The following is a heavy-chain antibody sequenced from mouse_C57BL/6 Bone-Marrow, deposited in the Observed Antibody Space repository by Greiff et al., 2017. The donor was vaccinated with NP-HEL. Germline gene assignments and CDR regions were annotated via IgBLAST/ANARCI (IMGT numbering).Heavy chain of an antibody. D-gene: IGHD1-1*01. Sequence: QVQLQQPGAELVKPGPSVKVSCKASGYTFTSYWLHWVKQRPGQGLEWIGRIHPSDSDTNYNQTFKGKATLTVDKSSSTAYMQLSRLTSEDSAVYYCALPLLAWFAYWGQGTLVTVSA. CDR2: IHPSDSDT. J-gene: IGHJ3*01. CDR1: GYTFTSYW. CDR3: ALPLLAWFAY. V-gene: IGHV1-74*01.